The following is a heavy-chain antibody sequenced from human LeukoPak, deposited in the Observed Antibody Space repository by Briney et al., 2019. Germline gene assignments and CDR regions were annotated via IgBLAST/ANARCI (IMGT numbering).Heavy chain of an antibody. D-gene: IGHD3-22*01. CDR1: GYTFTSYA. V-gene: IGHV7-4-1*02. Sequence: GASVKVSCKASGYTFTSYAMNWVRQAPGQGLEWMGWINTNTGNPTYAQGFTGRFVFSLDTSVSTAYLQISSLKAEDTAVYYCARAATYYYDSSGYQYYFDYWGQGTLVTVSS. J-gene: IGHJ4*02. CDR3: ARAATYYYDSSGYQYYFDY. CDR2: INTNTGNP.